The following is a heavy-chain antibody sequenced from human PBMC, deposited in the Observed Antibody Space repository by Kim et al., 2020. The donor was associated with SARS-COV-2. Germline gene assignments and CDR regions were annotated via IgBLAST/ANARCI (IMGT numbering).Heavy chain of an antibody. J-gene: IGHJ6*02. CDR1: GFTFSSYS. CDR3: ARDQAFWGDFWSGPPSSRLRSEDYYYYYGMDV. V-gene: IGHV3-21*01. Sequence: GGSLRLSCAASGFTFSSYSMNWVRQAPGKGLEWVSSISSSSSYIYYADSVKGRFTISRDNAKNSLYLQMNSLRAEDTAVYYCARDQAFWGDFWSGPPSSRLRSEDYYYYYGMDVWGQGTTVTVSS. D-gene: IGHD3-3*01. CDR2: ISSSSSYI.